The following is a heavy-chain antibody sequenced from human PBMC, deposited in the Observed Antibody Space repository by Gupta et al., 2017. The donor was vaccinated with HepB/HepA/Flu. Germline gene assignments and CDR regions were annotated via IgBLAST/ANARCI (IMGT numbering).Heavy chain of an antibody. V-gene: IGHV3-23*01. CDR2: TGYGGGST. CDR3: ANIYGGGD. CDR1: GFTFSSYA. Sequence: EVQLLESGGGFVQPGGSLRLSCAASGFTFSSYALSWVRQAPGKGLEWVSTTGYGGGSTYYADSVEGRFSISRDKSKNTLYLQMNSLRAEDTAVYYCANIYGGGDWGQGTLVTVSS. J-gene: IGHJ4*02. D-gene: IGHD4-23*01.